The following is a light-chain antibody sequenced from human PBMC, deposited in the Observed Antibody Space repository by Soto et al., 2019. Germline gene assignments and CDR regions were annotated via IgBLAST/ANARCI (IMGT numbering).Light chain of an antibody. Sequence: PGERASLSCRASQSVSSGYLAWYQQKPGRTPRLVIHGASSRATGIPDRFSGSGSGTDFTLTISRLEPEDFAVYYCQQYGTSPRTFGQGTKVDIK. V-gene: IGKV3-20*01. J-gene: IGKJ1*01. CDR2: GAS. CDR1: QSVSSGY. CDR3: QQYGTSPRT.